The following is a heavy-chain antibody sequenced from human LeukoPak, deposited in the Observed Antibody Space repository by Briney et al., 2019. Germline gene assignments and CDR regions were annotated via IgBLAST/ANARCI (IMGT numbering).Heavy chain of an antibody. J-gene: IGHJ4*02. D-gene: IGHD6-6*01. CDR2: IKQSGSEK. CDR1: GFTFSSYW. CDR3: ARPSIAARKYFDY. V-gene: IGHV3-7*01. Sequence: GGSLRLSCAASGFTFSSYWMSWVRQAPGKGLEWVANIKQSGSEKYYVDSVKGRFTISRDNAKSSLYLQMNSLRAEDTAVYYCARPSIAARKYFDYWGQGTLVTVCS.